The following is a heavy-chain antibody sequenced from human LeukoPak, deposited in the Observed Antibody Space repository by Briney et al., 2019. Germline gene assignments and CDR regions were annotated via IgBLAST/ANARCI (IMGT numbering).Heavy chain of an antibody. J-gene: IGHJ5*01. V-gene: IGHV3-23*01. CDR2: ISSSGSGGST. Sequence: GGSLRLSCAASGFTFSSYAMSWVRQAPRKGLEWVSGISSSGSGGSTYYADSVKSRFTISRDNSKNTLYLQINSVRAEDTAVYYCARAYSSSWYDFWGQGTLVTVSS. CDR3: ARAYSSSWYDF. D-gene: IGHD6-13*01. CDR1: GFTFSSYA.